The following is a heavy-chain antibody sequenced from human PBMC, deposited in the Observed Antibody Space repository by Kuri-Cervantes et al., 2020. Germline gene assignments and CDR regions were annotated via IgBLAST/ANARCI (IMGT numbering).Heavy chain of an antibody. CDR3: AAVEDYGDYLRDY. CDR2: ISGSGGST. V-gene: IGHV3-23*01. J-gene: IGHJ4*02. Sequence: GESLKISCAASGFTFIIYSINWVRQAPGKGLEWVSAISGSGGSTYYADSVKGRFTISRDNSKNTLYLQMNSLRAEDTAVYYCAAVEDYGDYLRDYWGQGTLVTVSS. D-gene: IGHD4-17*01. CDR1: GFTFIIYS.